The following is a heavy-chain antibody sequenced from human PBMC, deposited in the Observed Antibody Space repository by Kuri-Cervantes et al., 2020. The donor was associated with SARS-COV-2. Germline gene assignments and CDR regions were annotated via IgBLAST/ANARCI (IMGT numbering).Heavy chain of an antibody. CDR3: ARERGLRGWFDP. CDR2: IYSGGST. V-gene: IGHV3-53*01. Sequence: GESLKISCAASGFTVSSNYMSCVRQAPGKGLEWVSVIYSGGSTYYADSVKGRFTISRDNSKNTLYLQMNSLRAEHTAVYYCARERGLRGWFDPWGQGTLVTVSS. J-gene: IGHJ5*02. CDR1: GFTVSSNY.